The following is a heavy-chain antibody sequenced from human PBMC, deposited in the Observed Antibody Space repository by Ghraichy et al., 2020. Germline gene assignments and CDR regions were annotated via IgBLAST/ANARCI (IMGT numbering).Heavy chain of an antibody. V-gene: IGHV3-21*01. CDR2: ISGDSRYK. Sequence: GGSLRLSCTVSGFTFSTYSFNWVRQAPEKGLEWVSAISGDSRYKYYADSVKGRFTISRDSAKNSLYLQMNSLRAEDAAVYYCARIVLTPPYGLDVWGQGTTVTVSS. CDR3: ARIVLTPPYGLDV. D-gene: IGHD4-23*01. CDR1: GFTFSTYS. J-gene: IGHJ6*02.